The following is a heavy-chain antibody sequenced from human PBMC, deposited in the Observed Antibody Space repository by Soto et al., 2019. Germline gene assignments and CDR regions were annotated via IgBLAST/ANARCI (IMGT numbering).Heavy chain of an antibody. J-gene: IGHJ4*02. CDR3: ARFTGISKWTFDS. CDR2: ISAYNDKT. Sequence: QVQLVRSGAEVKKPGASVKVSCRASGYTFTSYGISWVRQAPGQGLEWMGWISAYNDKTTYAQKFQGRLTMTTDTSSNTAYMELRSLRYDDTAVYYCARFTGISKWTFDSWGQGTLVTVSS. CDR1: GYTFTSYG. V-gene: IGHV1-18*01. D-gene: IGHD1-26*01.